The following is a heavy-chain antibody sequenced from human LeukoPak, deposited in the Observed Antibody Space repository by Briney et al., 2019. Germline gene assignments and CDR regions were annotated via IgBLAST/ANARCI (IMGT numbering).Heavy chain of an antibody. CDR1: GGSISTYY. V-gene: IGHV4-59*01. CDR2: IHYSGST. D-gene: IGHD3-10*01. Sequence: SETLSLTCTVSGGSISTYYWSWIRQPPGKGLDWIGYIHYSGSTSYNPSLKSRVTISVDTSKNQFFLKLSSVTAADTAVYYCARVGFRTAFDIWGQGTMGTVSS. J-gene: IGHJ3*02. CDR3: ARVGFRTAFDI.